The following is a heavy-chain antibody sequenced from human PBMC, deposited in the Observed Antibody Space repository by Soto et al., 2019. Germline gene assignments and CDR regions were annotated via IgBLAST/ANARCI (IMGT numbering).Heavy chain of an antibody. CDR1: GFTLSSYA. CDR2: ISYDGSNK. J-gene: IGHJ4*02. V-gene: IGHV3-30-3*01. CDR3: ARGKTYSYGSYYFDY. D-gene: IGHD5-18*01. Sequence: QVQLVESGGGVVQPGRSLRLSCAASGFTLSSYAMHWVRQAPGKGLEWVTVISYDGSNKYYADSVKGRFTISRDNSKNTLYLQMNSLRAEYTAVYYCARGKTYSYGSYYFDYWGQGTLVTVYS.